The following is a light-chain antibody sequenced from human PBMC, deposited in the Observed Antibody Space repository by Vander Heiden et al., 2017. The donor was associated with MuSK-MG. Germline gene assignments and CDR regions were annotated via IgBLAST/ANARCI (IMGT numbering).Light chain of an antibody. CDR3: QQSDSTPST. V-gene: IGKV1-39*01. CDR1: QSISSY. CDR2: AAS. Sequence: DIQMTQSPSSLSASVGDRVTITCRASQSISSYLNWYQQKPGKAPKLLIYAASSLQSAVPSRFSGSGPGTDFTLTISSLQLEDFATYYCQQSDSTPSTFGHGTKVDIK. J-gene: IGKJ3*01.